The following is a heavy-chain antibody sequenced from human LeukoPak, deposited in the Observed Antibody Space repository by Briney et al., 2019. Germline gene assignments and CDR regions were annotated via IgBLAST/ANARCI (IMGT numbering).Heavy chain of an antibody. D-gene: IGHD2-15*01. CDR3: AKGTTPRVRLRSGLPDY. CDR1: GFTFRRYG. V-gene: IGHV3-23*01. J-gene: IGHJ4*02. CDR2: ISGSGGST. Sequence: GGSLRLSCAASGFTFRRYGMSWVRQAPGKGLEWVSAISGSGGSTYYADSVKGRFSISRDNSKNTLYLQMNSLRAEDTAVYYCAKGTTPRVRLRSGLPDYWGQGTLVTVSS.